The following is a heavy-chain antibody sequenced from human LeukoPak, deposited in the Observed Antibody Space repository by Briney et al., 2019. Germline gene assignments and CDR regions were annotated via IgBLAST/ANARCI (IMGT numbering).Heavy chain of an antibody. CDR3: ARDQQQGDHYSFYYMDF. D-gene: IGHD1/OR15-1a*01. CDR2: ISPHNGNT. Sequence: GASVKVSCKASGYTFTGYYIHWLRQAPGQGLEWIGWISPHNGNTNYQQRLQGRLIMTTDASTSTAYMELRDLRSDDTAIYYCARDQQQGDHYSFYYMDFWGEGTTVIVSS. V-gene: IGHV1-18*01. CDR1: GYTFTGYY. J-gene: IGHJ6*03.